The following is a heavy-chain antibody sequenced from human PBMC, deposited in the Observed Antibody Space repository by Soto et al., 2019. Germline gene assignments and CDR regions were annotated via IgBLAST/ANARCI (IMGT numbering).Heavy chain of an antibody. CDR2: INPNRGGT. D-gene: IGHD3-3*01. J-gene: IGHJ4*02. CDR3: ARDVHRFGVASLGY. CDR1: GYTFTGYY. Sequence: QVQLVQSGAEVKKPGASVKVSCKASGYTFTGYYMHWVRQAPGQGLEWMGWINPNRGGTNYAQKFQGWVTMNRDASISTAYMELGRLRSDDTAVYDCARDVHRFGVASLGYWGQGTLVTVSS. V-gene: IGHV1-2*04.